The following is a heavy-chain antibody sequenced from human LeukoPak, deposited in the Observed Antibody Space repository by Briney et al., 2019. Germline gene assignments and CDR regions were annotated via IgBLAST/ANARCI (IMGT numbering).Heavy chain of an antibody. D-gene: IGHD6-19*01. J-gene: IGHJ4*02. CDR2: IEKDGSAT. CDR3: VKGLGQQWLFHY. Sequence: PGGSLRLSCTASGFTLSNYWMTWVRQAPGKGLEWVAKIEKDGSATYYVDSMKGRFTISRDNSRDTLSLQMNSLRVDDTAVYYCVKGLGQQWLFHYWGQGTLVTVSS. V-gene: IGHV3-7*03. CDR1: GFTLSNYW.